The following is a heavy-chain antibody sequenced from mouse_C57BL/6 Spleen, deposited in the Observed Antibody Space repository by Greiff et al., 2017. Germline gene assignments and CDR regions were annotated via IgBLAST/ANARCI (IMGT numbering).Heavy chain of an antibody. CDR2: IDPSDSYT. CDR3: ERARYLMGRMDY. D-gene: IGHD5-5*01. Sequence: VQLQQSGAELVKPGASVKLSCKASGYTFTSYWMQWVKQRPGQGLEWIGEIDPSDSYTNYNQKFKGKATLTVDTSSSTAYMQLSSLTSEDSAVYCCERARYLMGRMDYWGQGTSGTVSS. V-gene: IGHV1-50*01. CDR1: GYTFTSYW. J-gene: IGHJ4*01.